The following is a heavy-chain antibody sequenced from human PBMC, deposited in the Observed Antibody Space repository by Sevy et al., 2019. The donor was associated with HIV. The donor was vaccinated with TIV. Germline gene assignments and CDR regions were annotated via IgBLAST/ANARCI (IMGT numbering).Heavy chain of an antibody. V-gene: IGHV3-7*01. CDR3: LRGGGGY. J-gene: IGHJ4*02. Sequence: GGSLRLSCVASGFTFSDYWMTWVRQAPGKGLEWVASINRDGSEKYHVDFVKVRFTISRNNVKKSLFLQMNSLRVEDTAVYYCLRGGGGYWGQETLVTVSS. D-gene: IGHD2-15*01. CDR2: INRDGSEK. CDR1: GFTFSDYW.